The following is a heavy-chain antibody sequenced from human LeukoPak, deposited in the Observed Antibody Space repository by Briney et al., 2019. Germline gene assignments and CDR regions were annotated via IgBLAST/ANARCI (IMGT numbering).Heavy chain of an antibody. D-gene: IGHD2-2*01. CDR3: ARVPQGYCSSTSCYVRAFDI. J-gene: IGHJ3*02. Sequence: ASVKVSCKASGYTFTGYYMHWERQAPGQGLEWMGWINPNSGGTNYAQKFQGRVTTTRDTSISTAYMELSRLRSDDTAVYYCARVPQGYCSSTSCYVRAFDIWGQGTMVTVSS. V-gene: IGHV1-2*02. CDR2: INPNSGGT. CDR1: GYTFTGYY.